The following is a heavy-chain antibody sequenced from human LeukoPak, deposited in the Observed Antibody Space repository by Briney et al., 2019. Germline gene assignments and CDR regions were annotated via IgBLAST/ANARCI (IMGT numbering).Heavy chain of an antibody. J-gene: IGHJ4*02. CDR1: GFTFSSYA. CDR2: IYTSGNT. V-gene: IGHV3-53*01. Sequence: GGSLRLSCAASGFTFSSYAMSWVRQAPGKGLEWVSVIYTSGNTYYADSVKGRFTISRDDFKNTLSLQMNSLRAEDTAVYYCARSLITLVRGVLLGGFDYWGQGTLVTVSS. CDR3: ARSLITLVRGVLLGGFDY. D-gene: IGHD3-10*01.